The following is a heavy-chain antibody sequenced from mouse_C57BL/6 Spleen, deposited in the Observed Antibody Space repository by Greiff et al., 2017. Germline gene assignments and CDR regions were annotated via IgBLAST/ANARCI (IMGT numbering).Heavy chain of an antibody. V-gene: IGHV2-2*01. D-gene: IGHD1-1*01. Sequence: QVHVKQSGPGLVQPSQSLSITCTVSGFSLTSYGVHWVRQSPGKGLEWLGVIWSGGSTDYNAAFISRLSISKDNSKSQVFFKMNSLQADDTAIYXCAREGGTTVVAHFDYWGQGTTLTVSS. CDR3: AREGGTTVVAHFDY. J-gene: IGHJ2*01. CDR1: GFSLTSYG. CDR2: IWSGGST.